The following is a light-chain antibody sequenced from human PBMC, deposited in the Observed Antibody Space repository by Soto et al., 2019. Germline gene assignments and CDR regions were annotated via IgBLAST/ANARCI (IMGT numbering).Light chain of an antibody. V-gene: IGKV1-8*01. CDR2: AAS. J-gene: IGKJ2*01. CDR3: QQYYTYPFT. Sequence: AIPMTQSPSSFSASTGDRVTITCRASQAISSHLAWYQQNPGKAPKLLIYAASTLQSGVPSRFSGSGSGTDFTLTISSLQSEDFASYFCQQYYTYPFTFGQGTKLEIK. CDR1: QAISSH.